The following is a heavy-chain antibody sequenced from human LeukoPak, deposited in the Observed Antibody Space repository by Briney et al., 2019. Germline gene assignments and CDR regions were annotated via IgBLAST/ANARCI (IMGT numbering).Heavy chain of an antibody. V-gene: IGHV3-21*01. CDR1: GFTFSSYS. D-gene: IGHD3-22*01. CDR3: ARGYYYDSNGYNYFDY. Sequence: NPGGSLRLSCAASGFTFSSYSMNWVRQTPGKGLEWVSSISSSSSYIYYADSVKGRFTISRDNAKNSLYLQMNSLRAEDTAVYYCARGYYYDSNGYNYFDYWGKGTLVTVSS. CDR2: ISSSSSYI. J-gene: IGHJ4*02.